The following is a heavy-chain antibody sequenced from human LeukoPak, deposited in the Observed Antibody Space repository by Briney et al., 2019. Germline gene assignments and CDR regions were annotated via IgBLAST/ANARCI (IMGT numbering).Heavy chain of an antibody. D-gene: IGHD5-24*01. J-gene: IGHJ4*02. CDR3: ARESASSKVATIFPYFDY. V-gene: IGHV1-46*01. Sequence: ASVKVSCKASGYTFTSYYMHWVRQAPGQGLEWMGIINPSGGSTSYAQKFQGRVTMTRDTSTSTVYMELSSLRSEDTAVYYCARESASSKVATIFPYFDYWGQGTLVTVSS. CDR2: INPSGGST. CDR1: GYTFTSYY.